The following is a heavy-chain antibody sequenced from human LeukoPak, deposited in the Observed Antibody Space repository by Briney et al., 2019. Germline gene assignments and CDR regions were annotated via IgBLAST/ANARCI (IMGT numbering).Heavy chain of an antibody. Sequence: SETLSLTCTVSGGSISSYYWSWIRQPPGKGLEWIGYIYYSGSTNYNPSLKSRVTISVDTSKNQFSLKLSSVTAADTAVYYCARILNFPDGDYWGQGTLVTVSS. CDR3: ARILNFPDGDY. V-gene: IGHV4-59*01. J-gene: IGHJ4*02. CDR1: GGSISSYY. D-gene: IGHD2-8*02. CDR2: IYYSGST.